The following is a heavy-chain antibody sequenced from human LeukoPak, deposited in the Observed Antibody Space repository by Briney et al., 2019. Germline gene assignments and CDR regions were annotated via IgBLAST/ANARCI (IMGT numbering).Heavy chain of an antibody. Sequence: PGGSLRLSCAASGFSFNQYGMHWVRQAPGKGLEWVAFIRYDGNDKHYADSVKGRFTVSRDNSENTPYLQMSSVRAEDTAVYYCARPFPYSGSFFVDYWGRGTLVTVSS. V-gene: IGHV3-30*02. D-gene: IGHD1-26*01. CDR1: GFSFNQYG. CDR3: ARPFPYSGSFFVDY. J-gene: IGHJ4*02. CDR2: IRYDGNDK.